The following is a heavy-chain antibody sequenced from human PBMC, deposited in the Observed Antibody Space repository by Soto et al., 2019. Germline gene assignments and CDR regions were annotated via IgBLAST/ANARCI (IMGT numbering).Heavy chain of an antibody. CDR3: ARTPKKRNDAPA. D-gene: IGHD1-1*01. Sequence: HPGGSLRLSCAASGFTFSSYWMHWVRQAPGKGQVWVSRINSDGSSTSYADSEKGRFTISRDNAKKTLYLQMNSLRAEDMYVYYCARTPKKRNDAPARGQGTRVTVSS. CDR2: INSDGSST. J-gene: IGHJ4*02. V-gene: IGHV3-74*01. CDR1: GFTFSSYW.